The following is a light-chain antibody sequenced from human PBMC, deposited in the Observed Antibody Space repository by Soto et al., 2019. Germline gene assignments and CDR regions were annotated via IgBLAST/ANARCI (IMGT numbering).Light chain of an antibody. J-gene: IGKJ1*01. V-gene: IGKV3-15*01. CDR3: QQYNKWPQT. CDR1: LGISIN. Sequence: EIVMTQSPATLSVSPGESVTLXXRASLGISINLAWYQQRPGQAPRLXIYGASTRATGVPARFSGSGSGTDFTLTISSLQSEDLAVYHCQQYNKWPQTFGQGTKVDIK. CDR2: GAS.